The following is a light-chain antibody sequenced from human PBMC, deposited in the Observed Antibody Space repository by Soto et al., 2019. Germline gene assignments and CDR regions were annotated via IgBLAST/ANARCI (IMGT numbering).Light chain of an antibody. Sequence: EIVLTQSPGTLSLSPGERATLSCRASQSVSSDYLAWHQQKPGQAPRLLIYGASSRATGIPDRFSGSGSGTDFTLTIRRMETEDFAVYYCQQSSNWPRTFGQGTKVDIK. J-gene: IGKJ1*01. CDR1: QSVSSDY. CDR3: QQSSNWPRT. V-gene: IGKV3-20*01. CDR2: GAS.